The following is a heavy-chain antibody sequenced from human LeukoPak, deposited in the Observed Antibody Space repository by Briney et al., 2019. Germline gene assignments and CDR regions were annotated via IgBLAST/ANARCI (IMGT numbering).Heavy chain of an antibody. J-gene: IGHJ4*02. D-gene: IGHD6-19*01. CDR3: ARMTSYSSGCYFDY. Sequence: SETLSLTCTVTGGSISGYYWSWIRQPPGKGLEWIGSIYYSGATNYNPSLKSRVPVSVDSSKNQFSLMLSSVTAADTAVYYCARMTSYSSGCYFDYWGQGTLVTVSS. CDR2: IYYSGAT. CDR1: GGSISGYY. V-gene: IGHV4-59*01.